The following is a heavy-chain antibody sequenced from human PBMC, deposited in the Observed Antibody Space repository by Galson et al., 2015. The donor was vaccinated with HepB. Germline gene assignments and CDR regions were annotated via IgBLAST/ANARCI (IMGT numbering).Heavy chain of an antibody. CDR1: GFTFSSYA. D-gene: IGHD1-26*01. CDR2: ISGSGGST. Sequence: SLRLSCAASGFTFSSYAMSWVRQAPGKGLEWVSAISGSGGSTYYADSVKGRFTISRDNSKNTLYLQMNSLRAEDTAVYYCAKPRYSGSYGGVGHYYGMDVWGQGTTVTVSS. J-gene: IGHJ6*02. CDR3: AKPRYSGSYGGVGHYYGMDV. V-gene: IGHV3-23*01.